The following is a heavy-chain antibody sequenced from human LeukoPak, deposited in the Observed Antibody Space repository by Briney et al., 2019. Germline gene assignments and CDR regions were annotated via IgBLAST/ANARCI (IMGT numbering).Heavy chain of an antibody. Sequence: GGSLRLSCAASGFTFSSYSMNWVRQAPGKGLEWVSSISSSSSYIYYADSVKGRFTISRDNAKNSLYLQMNSLRAEDTAVYYCARAEMATTGANFDYWGQGTLVTVSS. D-gene: IGHD5-24*01. CDR1: GFTFSSYS. J-gene: IGHJ4*02. CDR3: ARAEMATTGANFDY. CDR2: ISSSSSYI. V-gene: IGHV3-21*01.